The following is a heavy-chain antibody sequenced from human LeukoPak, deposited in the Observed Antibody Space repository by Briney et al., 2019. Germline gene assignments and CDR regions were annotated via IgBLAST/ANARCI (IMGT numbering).Heavy chain of an antibody. Sequence: GASLRLSCAASGFIFSNYAMYWVRQAPGKGLEWVAYIKQDASETYYVDSVRGRFSISRDNAKNSLFLQMNSLRAEDTAVYYCATDPSGPSDSSGWYYFDDWGQGTLVTVSS. CDR2: IKQDASET. CDR3: ATDPSGPSDSSGWYYFDD. V-gene: IGHV3-7*01. D-gene: IGHD6-19*01. J-gene: IGHJ4*02. CDR1: GFIFSNYA.